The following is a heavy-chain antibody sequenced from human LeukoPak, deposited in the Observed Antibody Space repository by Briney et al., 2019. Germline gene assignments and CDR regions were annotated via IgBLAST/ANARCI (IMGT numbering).Heavy chain of an antibody. D-gene: IGHD6-19*01. CDR2: INSDGSST. CDR1: GCTFSSYW. J-gene: IGHJ6*04. V-gene: IGHV3-74*01. Sequence: GGSLSVSCAPSGCTFSSYWVQCVRHAPGKGQVWLSRINSDGSSTRYADSVKGRFSISRDSAKKALYLQMNSLRAEDTAVYYCARFIYGSGSEYYYYGMDVWGEGTTVTVSS. CDR3: ARFIYGSGSEYYYYGMDV.